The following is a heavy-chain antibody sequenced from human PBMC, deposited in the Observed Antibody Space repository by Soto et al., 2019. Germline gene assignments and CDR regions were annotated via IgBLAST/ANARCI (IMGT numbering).Heavy chain of an antibody. Sequence: PGGSLRLSCAASGFTFKNFAMSWVRQTPGKGLEWVSSIHGGRGGAEYTDSVKGRFTVSRDDSRGTMYLQMSSLRVDDTAVYYCAKGAVSGNGEWDYFDPWGQGTLVTVSS. CDR3: AKGAVSGNGEWDYFDP. J-gene: IGHJ5*02. D-gene: IGHD3-10*01. V-gene: IGHV3-23*01. CDR2: IHGGRGGA. CDR1: GFTFKNFA.